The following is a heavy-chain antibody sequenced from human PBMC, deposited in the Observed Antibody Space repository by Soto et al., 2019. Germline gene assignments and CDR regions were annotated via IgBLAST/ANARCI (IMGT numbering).Heavy chain of an antibody. J-gene: IGHJ4*02. V-gene: IGHV3-23*01. Sequence: GGSLRLSCAASGFTFSNYAMSWVRQAPGKGLQWVSAIIGSGGSTYYADSVKGRFTISRDNSKNTLYLQMNSLRAEDTAVYYCAKENLLKIIIMSNFDYWGQGTLVTVSS. D-gene: IGHD3-10*01. CDR3: AKENLLKIIIMSNFDY. CDR2: IIGSGGST. CDR1: GFTFSNYA.